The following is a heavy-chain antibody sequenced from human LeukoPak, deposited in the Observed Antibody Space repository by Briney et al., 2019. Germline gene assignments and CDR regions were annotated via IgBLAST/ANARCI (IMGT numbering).Heavy chain of an antibody. CDR2: ISYDGSNK. Sequence: GGSLRLSCAASGFTFSNIAMHWVRQAPGKGLEWVAVISYDGSNKYYADSVKGRFTISRDNSKNTLYLQMNSLRAEDTAVYYCAKDWDIIYNAFDIWGQGTMVTVSS. J-gene: IGHJ3*02. CDR1: GFTFSNIA. CDR3: AKDWDIIYNAFDI. V-gene: IGHV3-30*04. D-gene: IGHD2-15*01.